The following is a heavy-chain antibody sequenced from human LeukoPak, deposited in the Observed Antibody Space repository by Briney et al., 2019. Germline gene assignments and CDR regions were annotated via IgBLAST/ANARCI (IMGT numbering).Heavy chain of an antibody. J-gene: IGHJ4*02. CDR3: ANTKWGYFDY. Sequence: SGGSLRLSCAASGLTFSSYGMHWVRQAPGKGLEWVAFIRYDGSNKYYADSVKGRFTISRDNSKNTLYLQMNSLRAEDTAVYYCANTKWGYFDYWGQGTLVTVSS. CDR1: GLTFSSYG. CDR2: IRYDGSNK. D-gene: IGHD7-27*01. V-gene: IGHV3-30*02.